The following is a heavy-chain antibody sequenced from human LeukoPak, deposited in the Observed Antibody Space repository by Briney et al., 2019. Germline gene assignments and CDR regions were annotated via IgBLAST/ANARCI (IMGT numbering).Heavy chain of an antibody. CDR2: PSGGST. V-gene: IGHV1-46*01. J-gene: IGHJ6*02. Sequence: PSGGSTSYAQKFQGRVTMTSHTSTSTVYMDLSSLRSEDTAVYYCARAINYYDSSGPRDVWGQGTTVTVSS. D-gene: IGHD3-22*01. CDR3: ARAINYYDSSGPRDV.